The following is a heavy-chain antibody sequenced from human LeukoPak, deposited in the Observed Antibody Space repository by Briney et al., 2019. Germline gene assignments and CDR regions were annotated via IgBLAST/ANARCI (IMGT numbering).Heavy chain of an antibody. D-gene: IGHD4-17*01. V-gene: IGHV4-59*01. CDR3: ARALYGDPLHYYYYYYMDA. CDR1: GGSISSYY. CDR2: IYYSGST. J-gene: IGHJ6*03. Sequence: SETLSLTCTVSGGSISSYYWSWIRQPPGKGLEWIGYIYYSGSTNYNPSLKSRVTISVDTSKNQFSLKLSSVTAADTAVYYCARALYGDPLHYYYYYYMDAWGKGTTVTVSS.